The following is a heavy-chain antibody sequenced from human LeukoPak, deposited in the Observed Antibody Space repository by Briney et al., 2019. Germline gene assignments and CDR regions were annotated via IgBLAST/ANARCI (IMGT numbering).Heavy chain of an antibody. V-gene: IGHV4-59*08. J-gene: IGHJ4*02. Sequence: PSETLSLTCTVSGGSIRSYYWNWVRQPPGKGLEVIGYMHYSGTTKYNPSLKSRVHISVDTSKNQFSLKLISVTAADTAVYCCARLLTIRSSALGYYFDYWGQGTLVTVSS. CDR2: MHYSGTT. CDR1: GGSIRSYY. D-gene: IGHD6-6*01. CDR3: ARLLTIRSSALGYYFDY.